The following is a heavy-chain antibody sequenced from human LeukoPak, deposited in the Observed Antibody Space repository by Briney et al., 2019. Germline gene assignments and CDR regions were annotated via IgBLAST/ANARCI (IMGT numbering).Heavy chain of an antibody. CDR3: ARGNSGSSGLWDS. V-gene: IGHV3-74*01. CDR1: GFSISTNW. Sequence: GGSLRLSCVASGFSISTNWMHWVRQAPGKGLVWVSRINPYGSSTNYADSVKGRFTISRDSARNTVYLQMNSLRADDTAVDYCARGNSGSSGLWDSWGQGTLVTVSS. D-gene: IGHD1-26*01. CDR2: INPYGSST. J-gene: IGHJ4*02.